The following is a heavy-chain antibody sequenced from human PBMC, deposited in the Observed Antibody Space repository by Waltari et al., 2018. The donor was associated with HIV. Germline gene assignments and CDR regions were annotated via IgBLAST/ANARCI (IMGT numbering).Heavy chain of an antibody. CDR1: GSTFSIFA. V-gene: IGHV3-48*03. CDR3: ARDPFVGMVVAYYFDY. D-gene: IGHD2-15*01. CDR2: FSSSRST. J-gene: IGHJ4*02. Sequence: EVQVVESGGGLLQRGGSLSLSGKASGSTFSIFAMNWVGQAPGKGLELISYFSSSRSTIYAGSVKGRFTISRDNAKNSLYLQMNSLRAEDTAVYYCARDPFVGMVVAYYFDYWGQGTVVTVSS.